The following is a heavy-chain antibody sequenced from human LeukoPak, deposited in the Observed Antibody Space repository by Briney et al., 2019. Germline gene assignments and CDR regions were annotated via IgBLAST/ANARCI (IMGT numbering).Heavy chain of an antibody. D-gene: IGHD7-27*01. CDR3: ARDTAEGENWGFIDP. V-gene: IGHV4-59*01. CDR2: INYSGST. J-gene: IGHJ5*02. Sequence: SETLSLTCTVSGGSISSYYWSWIRQPPGKGLEWIGYINYSGSTTYNPSLKSRVTISVDTSKNQFSLKLSSVTAADTAVYYCARDTAEGENWGFIDPWGQGTLVTVSS. CDR1: GGSISSYY.